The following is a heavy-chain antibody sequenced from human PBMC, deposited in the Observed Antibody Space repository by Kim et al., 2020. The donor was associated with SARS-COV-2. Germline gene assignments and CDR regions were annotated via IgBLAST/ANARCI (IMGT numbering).Heavy chain of an antibody. CDR1: GFLFSNHW. CDR3: ARDYGRSFDL. D-gene: IGHD4-17*01. CDR2: IKEDGSAT. Sequence: GGSLRLSCSASGFLFSNHWMAWVRQTPDKGLEFVGKIKEDGSATYLVDSVRGRFTMSRDNAKKSLSLPMNNLRGEDTAVYYCARDYGRSFDLWGQGTLVTVSS. V-gene: IGHV3-7*01. J-gene: IGHJ4*02.